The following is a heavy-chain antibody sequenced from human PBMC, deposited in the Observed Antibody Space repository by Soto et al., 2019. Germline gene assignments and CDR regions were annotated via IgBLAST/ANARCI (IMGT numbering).Heavy chain of an antibody. CDR1: GFTFSSYG. D-gene: IGHD2-15*01. CDR3: ARCSGGSCYASSLKY. Sequence: GGSLRLSCAASGFTFSSYGMHWVRQAPGKGLEWVAVIWYDGSNKYYADSVKGRFTISRDNSKNTLYLQMNSLRAEDTAVYYCARCSGGSCYASSLKYWGQGTLVTVSS. CDR2: IWYDGSNK. J-gene: IGHJ4*02. V-gene: IGHV3-33*01.